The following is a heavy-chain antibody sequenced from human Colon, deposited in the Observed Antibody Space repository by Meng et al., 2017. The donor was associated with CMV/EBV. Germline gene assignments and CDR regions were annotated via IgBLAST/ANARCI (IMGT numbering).Heavy chain of an antibody. CDR1: GFSLSTSAVG. Sequence: TPTFSGFSLSTSAVGVAWIRPPPGKPLEWLALLYWNDDNHYSPSLKNRLTITKDTSKNHVVLTMTNMDPDDTGTYYCAHTAGWLPRYWGQGILVTISS. D-gene: IGHD5-24*01. V-gene: IGHV2-5*01. CDR2: LYWNDDN. J-gene: IGHJ4*02. CDR3: AHTAGWLPRY.